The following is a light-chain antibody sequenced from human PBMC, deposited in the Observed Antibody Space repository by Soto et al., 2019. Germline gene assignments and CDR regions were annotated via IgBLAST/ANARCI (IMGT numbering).Light chain of an antibody. CDR1: SSDVGGYNY. V-gene: IGLV2-14*01. CDR2: DVS. J-gene: IGLJ2*01. Sequence: QSALTQPASVSGSPGQSITISCTGTSSDVGGYNYVYWYQQHPGKAPKLMIYDVSNRPSGVSNRFSGSKSGNTASLTISGLQSEDEADYYCSSYISSSTVVFGGGTKLTVL. CDR3: SSYISSSTVV.